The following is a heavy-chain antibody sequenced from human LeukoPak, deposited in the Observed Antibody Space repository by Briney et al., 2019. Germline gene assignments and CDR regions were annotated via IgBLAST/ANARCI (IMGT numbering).Heavy chain of an antibody. CDR2: IYYSGST. V-gene: IGHV4-30-4*01. Sequence: SETLSLTCTVSGGSISSGDYYWRWIRQPPGKGLEWIGYIYYSGSTYYNPSLTSRVTISVDTSKNQFSLKLSSVTAADTAVYYCARGVLLWFGELFDYWGQGTLVTVSS. J-gene: IGHJ4*02. CDR3: ARGVLLWFGELFDY. CDR1: GGSISSGDYY. D-gene: IGHD3-10*01.